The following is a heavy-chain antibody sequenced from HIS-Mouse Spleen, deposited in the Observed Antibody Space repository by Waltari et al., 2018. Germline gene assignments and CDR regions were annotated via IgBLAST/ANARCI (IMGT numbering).Heavy chain of an antibody. CDR3: ARARDDIVVVPAADVYFDY. J-gene: IGHJ4*02. CDR2: IYYSGAT. D-gene: IGHD2-2*01. V-gene: IGHV4-59*08. Sequence: QVQLQESGPGLVKPSETLSLTCTVSGGSISSYYWSWIRQPPGKGLEWIGYIYYSGATNYSPSLKSRVTISVDTSKNQFSLKLSSVTAADTAVYYCARARDDIVVVPAADVYFDYWGQGTLVTVSS. CDR1: GGSISSYY.